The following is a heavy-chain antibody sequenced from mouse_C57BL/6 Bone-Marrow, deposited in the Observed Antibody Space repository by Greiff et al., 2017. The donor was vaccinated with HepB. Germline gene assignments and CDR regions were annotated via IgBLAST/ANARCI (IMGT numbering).Heavy chain of an antibody. CDR2: ISNGGGST. Sequence: EVNVVESGGGLVQPGGSLKLSCAASGFTFSDYYMYWVRQTPEKRLEWVAYISNGGGSTYYPDTVKGRFTISRDNAKNTLYLQMSRLKSEDTAMYYCARRITTLYAMDYWGQGTSVTVSS. J-gene: IGHJ4*01. CDR3: ARRITTLYAMDY. V-gene: IGHV5-12*01. CDR1: GFTFSDYY. D-gene: IGHD1-1*01.